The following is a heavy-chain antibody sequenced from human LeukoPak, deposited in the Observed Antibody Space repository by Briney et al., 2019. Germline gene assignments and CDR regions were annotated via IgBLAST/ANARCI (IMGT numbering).Heavy chain of an antibody. J-gene: IGHJ5*02. D-gene: IGHD3-22*01. Sequence: SGPTLVSPTQTLTRTCTFSGFSLSTSGVGVGWIRQPQGKALEWLALIYWDDDKRYSPSLKSRLTITKDTSKNQVVLTMTNMHPVDTATYFCAHRSIRYFDNSGYLSWGQGTLVTVSS. V-gene: IGHV2-5*02. CDR1: GFSLSTSGVG. CDR2: IYWDDDK. CDR3: AHRSIRYFDNSGYLS.